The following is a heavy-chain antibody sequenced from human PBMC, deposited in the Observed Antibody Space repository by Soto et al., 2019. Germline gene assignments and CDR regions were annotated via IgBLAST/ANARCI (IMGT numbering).Heavy chain of an antibody. D-gene: IGHD3-10*01. J-gene: IGHJ5*02. CDR1: GGTFSSYA. CDR3: ARCGVTMVRGVIGTNWFDP. CDR2: IIPIFGTA. V-gene: IGHV1-69*01. Sequence: QVQLVQSGAEVKKPGSSVKVSCKASGGTFSSYAISWVRQAPGQGLEWMGGIIPIFGTANYAQKFQGRVTITADESTRTAYMELSSLRSEDTAVYYCARCGVTMVRGVIGTNWFDPWGQGTLVTVSS.